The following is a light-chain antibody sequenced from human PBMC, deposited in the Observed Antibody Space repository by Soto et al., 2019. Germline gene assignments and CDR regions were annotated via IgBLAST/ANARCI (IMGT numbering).Light chain of an antibody. J-gene: IGLJ3*02. CDR2: EVS. V-gene: IGLV2-14*01. CDR1: SSDVGGYNS. CDR3: SSYTDSSPWV. Sequence: QSALTQPASVSGSPGQSITISCTGTSSDVGGYNSVSWNQQHPGKAPKVMIYEVSNRPSGVSNRFSGSKSGNTASLTISGLQTEDEADYYCSSYTDSSPWVFGGGTKLTVL.